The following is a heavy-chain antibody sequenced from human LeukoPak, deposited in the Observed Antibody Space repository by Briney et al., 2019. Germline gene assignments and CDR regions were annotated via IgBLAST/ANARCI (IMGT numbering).Heavy chain of an antibody. Sequence: VASVKVSCKVSGYTLTELSMHWVRQAPGKGLEWMGGFDPEDGETIYAQKFQGRVTMTEDTSTDTAYMELSSLRSEDTAVYYCARARIAAAGKKSYYMDVWGKGTTVTVSS. CDR2: FDPEDGET. CDR1: GYTLTELS. V-gene: IGHV1-24*01. J-gene: IGHJ6*03. CDR3: ARARIAAAGKKSYYMDV. D-gene: IGHD6-13*01.